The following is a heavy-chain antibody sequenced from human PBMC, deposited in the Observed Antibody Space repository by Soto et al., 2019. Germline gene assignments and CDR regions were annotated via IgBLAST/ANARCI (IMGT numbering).Heavy chain of an antibody. Sequence: ASVKVSCKASGYTFTSYAMHWVRQAPGQRLEWMGWINAGNGNTKYSQKFQGRVTITRDTFASTAYMELSSLRSEDTAVYYCARDYGGAHSMNYFQHWGQGTLVTVSS. V-gene: IGHV1-3*01. CDR1: GYTFTSYA. J-gene: IGHJ1*01. CDR3: ARDYGGAHSMNYFQH. D-gene: IGHD4-17*01. CDR2: INAGNGNT.